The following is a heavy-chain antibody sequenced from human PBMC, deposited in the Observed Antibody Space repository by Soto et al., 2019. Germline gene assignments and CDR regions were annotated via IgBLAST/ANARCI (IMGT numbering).Heavy chain of an antibody. V-gene: IGHV3-43*02. J-gene: IGHJ4*02. CDR1: GFTFDDYA. D-gene: IGHD6-13*01. CDR2: ISGDGGST. Sequence: GGSLRLSCAASGFTFDDYAMHWVRKAPGKGLEWVSLISGDGGSTYYADSVKGRFTISIDNSKNSLYLQMNSLRTEDTALYYFEKDISRSSVYGSFDYWGQGTLVTVSS. CDR3: EKDISRSSVYGSFDY.